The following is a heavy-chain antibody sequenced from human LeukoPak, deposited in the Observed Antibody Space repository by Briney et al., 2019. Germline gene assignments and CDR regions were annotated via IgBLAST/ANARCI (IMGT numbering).Heavy chain of an antibody. D-gene: IGHD2-21*02. CDR3: AVDGPYCGGDCYPQAKYFGY. CDR2: ISAYNGNT. CDR1: GYTFTSYG. V-gene: IGHV1-18*01. J-gene: IGHJ4*02. Sequence: ASVKVSCKASGYTFTSYGISWVRQAPGQGLEWMGWISAYNGNTNYAQKLQGRVTMTTDTSTSTAYMELRSLRSDDTAVYYCAVDGPYCGGDCYPQAKYFGYWGQGTLVTVSS.